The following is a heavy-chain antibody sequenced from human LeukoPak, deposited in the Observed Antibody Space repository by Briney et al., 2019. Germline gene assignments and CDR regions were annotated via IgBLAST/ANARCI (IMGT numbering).Heavy chain of an antibody. J-gene: IGHJ5*02. Sequence: SETLSLTCTVSGGSISSSSYYWGWIRQPPGKGLEWIGSIYYSGSTYYNPSPKSRVTISVDTSKNQFSLKLSSVTAADTAVYYCARDPNESNRIQWPHGWFDPWGQGTLVTVSS. V-gene: IGHV4-39*07. D-gene: IGHD5-12*01. CDR1: GGSISSSSYY. CDR3: ARDPNESNRIQWPHGWFDP. CDR2: IYYSGST.